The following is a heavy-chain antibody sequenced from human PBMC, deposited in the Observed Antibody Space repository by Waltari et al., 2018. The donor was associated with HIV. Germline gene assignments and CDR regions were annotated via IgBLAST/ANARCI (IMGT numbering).Heavy chain of an antibody. CDR1: GYTFTAYY. Sequence: QVQLVQSGAEVKKPGASVKVSCNASGYTFTAYYIHWVRQAPGQGLEWMGWMNPNSGGTNYPQKFKGRVTMTRDTSIKTAYLQLSGLTSDDTALYWCSRGGTILTGYYPSGVSWGQGTPVTVSS. CDR2: MNPNSGGT. D-gene: IGHD3-9*01. CDR3: SRGGTILTGYYPSGVS. V-gene: IGHV1-2*02. J-gene: IGHJ5*02.